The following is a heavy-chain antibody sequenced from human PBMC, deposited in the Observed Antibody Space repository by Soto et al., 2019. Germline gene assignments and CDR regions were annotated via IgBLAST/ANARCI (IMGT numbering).Heavy chain of an antibody. CDR3: ARELGYCSSTSCYSTPRWAFDI. J-gene: IGHJ3*02. CDR2: IYSGGSA. V-gene: IGHV3-53*04. CDR1: GFTVSSNY. Sequence: PGVSLRLSCAASGFTVSSNYMSWVRQAPGKGLEWVSVIYSGGSAYYADSVKGRFTISRHNSKNTLYLQMNSLRAEDTAVYYCARELGYCSSTSCYSTPRWAFDIWGQGTMVTVSS. D-gene: IGHD2-2*01.